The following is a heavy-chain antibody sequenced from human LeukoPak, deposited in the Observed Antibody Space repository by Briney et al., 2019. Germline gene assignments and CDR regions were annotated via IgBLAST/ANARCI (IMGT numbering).Heavy chain of an antibody. J-gene: IGHJ3*02. CDR1: GFTFSSYG. CDR3: ARDISSGDVDIVAIDAFDI. D-gene: IGHD5-12*01. Sequence: PGGSLRLSCAASGFTFSSYGMHWVRQAPGKGLEWVAVIWYDGSNKYYADSVKGRFTISRDNAKNSLYLQMNSLKAEDTAVYYCARDISSGDVDIVAIDAFDIWGQGTMVTVSS. V-gene: IGHV3-33*01. CDR2: IWYDGSNK.